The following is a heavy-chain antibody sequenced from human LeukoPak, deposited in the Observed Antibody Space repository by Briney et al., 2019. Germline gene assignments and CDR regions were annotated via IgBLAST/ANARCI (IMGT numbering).Heavy chain of an antibody. CDR2: ISAYNRNT. Sequence: ASLKLSCKASGYTFTSYGISWVRHAPGQGLEWLGWISAYNRNTNYAQKLQGRVTMTTDTSTSTAYMELRSLRSDDTAVYYCARVSRCYYAFDYWGQGTLVTVSS. J-gene: IGHJ4*02. D-gene: IGHD3-10*01. CDR1: GYTFTSYG. V-gene: IGHV1-18*01. CDR3: ARVSRCYYAFDY.